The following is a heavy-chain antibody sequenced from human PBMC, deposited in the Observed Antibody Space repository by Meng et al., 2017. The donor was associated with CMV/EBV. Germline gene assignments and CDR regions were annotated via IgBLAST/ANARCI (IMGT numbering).Heavy chain of an antibody. CDR2: INHSGST. J-gene: IGHJ4*02. Sequence: QVQLKQWGVGSLKPSGTLSLTCAVYGGSFSGYYWSWSRQPPGKGLEWIGEINHSGSTNYNPSLKSRVTISVDTSKNQFSLKLSSVTAADTAVYYCARGGIAAAGPFDYWGQGTLVTVSS. D-gene: IGHD6-13*01. CDR1: GGSFSGYY. V-gene: IGHV4-34*01. CDR3: ARGGIAAAGPFDY.